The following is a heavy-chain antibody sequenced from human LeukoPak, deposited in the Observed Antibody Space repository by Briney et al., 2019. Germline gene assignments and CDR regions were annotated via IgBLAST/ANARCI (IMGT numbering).Heavy chain of an antibody. Sequence: SQTLSLTCTVSDGSISSGGFFWNWIRQHPGKGLEWIGYIYNSGSAYYNPSLKSRVTISVDTSKNHLSLKPSSVTAADTAVYYCARGGLRFPDYWGQGTLVTVSS. CDR3: ARGGLRFPDY. D-gene: IGHD3-3*01. J-gene: IGHJ4*02. CDR2: IYNSGSA. CDR1: DGSISSGGFF. V-gene: IGHV4-31*03.